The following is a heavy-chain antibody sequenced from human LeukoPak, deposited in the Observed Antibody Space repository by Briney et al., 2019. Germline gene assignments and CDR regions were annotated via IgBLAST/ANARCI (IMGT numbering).Heavy chain of an antibody. CDR1: GGSISSYY. V-gene: IGHV4-4*07. D-gene: IGHD3-3*01. CDR3: ARGGFLEWLGAFDI. J-gene: IGHJ3*02. Sequence: SQTLSLTCTVSGGSISSYYWSWIRQPAGKGLEWIGRIYTSGSTNYNPSLKSRVTMSVDTSKNQFSLKLSSVTAADTAVYYCARGGFLEWLGAFDIWGQGTMVTVSS. CDR2: IYTSGST.